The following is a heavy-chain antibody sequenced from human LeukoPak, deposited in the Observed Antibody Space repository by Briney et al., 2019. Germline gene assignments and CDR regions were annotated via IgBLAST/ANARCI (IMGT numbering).Heavy chain of an antibody. CDR3: AKDDYGTGSYYY. Sequence: PGGSLTLSCAASGFTFSNYWMSWVRQAPGKGLEWVANIKQDGSEKYYVDSVKGRFTISRDNAKNSLDLQMNSLRAEDTAVYYCAKDDYGTGSYYYWGQGTLVTVSS. D-gene: IGHD3-10*01. CDR1: GFTFSNYW. CDR2: IKQDGSEK. J-gene: IGHJ4*02. V-gene: IGHV3-7*04.